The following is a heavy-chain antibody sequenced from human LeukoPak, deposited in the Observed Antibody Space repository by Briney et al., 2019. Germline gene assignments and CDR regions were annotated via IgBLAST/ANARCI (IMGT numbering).Heavy chain of an antibody. V-gene: IGHV3-30*02. CDR1: GFSFRNFG. D-gene: IGHD2-2*01. Sequence: PGGSLRLSCAASGFSFRNFGMHWVRQAPGKGLEWVAFIRFDGTNKYYTDSVEGRLTISRDNSKNILYLQMSSLRAEDTAVYYCAKDKGFCTTTTCYVLSNDAFDIWGQGTMVTVSS. CDR3: AKDKGFCTTTTCYVLSNDAFDI. CDR2: IRFDGTNK. J-gene: IGHJ3*02.